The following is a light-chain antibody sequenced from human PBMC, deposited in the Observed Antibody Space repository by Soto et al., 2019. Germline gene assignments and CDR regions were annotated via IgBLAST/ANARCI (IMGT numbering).Light chain of an antibody. CDR1: QSLLHSNGYNY. CDR2: LGS. V-gene: IGKV2-28*01. Sequence: DIVMTQSPLSLPVPPGEPASISCRTSQSLLHSNGYNYLDWYLQKPGQSPRLLIYLGSIRASGVPDRFSGSGSGTEFTLTISSLQSEDFAVYYCQQYNSWPPITFGQGTRLEI. J-gene: IGKJ5*01. CDR3: QQYNSWPPIT.